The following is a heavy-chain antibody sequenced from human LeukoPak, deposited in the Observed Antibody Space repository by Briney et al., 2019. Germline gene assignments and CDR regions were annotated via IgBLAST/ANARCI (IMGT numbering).Heavy chain of an antibody. CDR2: ISGSGGST. CDR3: YGGNSLGWNWFDP. J-gene: IGHJ5*02. D-gene: IGHD4-23*01. CDR1: GFTFSSYA. V-gene: IGHV3-23*01. Sequence: GGSLRLSCAASGFTFSSYAMSWVRQAPGKGLEWVSAISGSGGSTYYADSVKGRFIISRDNSKNTLYLQMNSLRAEDTAVYYCYGGNSLGWNWFDPWGQGTLVTVSS.